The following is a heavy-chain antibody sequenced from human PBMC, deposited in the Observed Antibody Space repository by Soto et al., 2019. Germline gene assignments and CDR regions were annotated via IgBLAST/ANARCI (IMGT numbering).Heavy chain of an antibody. D-gene: IGHD6-13*01. J-gene: IGHJ5*02. CDR2: ISDSGGNT. Sequence: EVQLLESGGGLVQPGGSLRLPCAASGFTFSSYAMSWVRQAPGKGLEWVSGISDSGGNTYYTDSVKGRFTISRDNSKNTLYLQMNSLRAEDTAVYYCAKAMTSSWTLSSWGQGTLVTVSS. CDR3: AKAMTSSWTLSS. V-gene: IGHV3-23*01. CDR1: GFTFSSYA.